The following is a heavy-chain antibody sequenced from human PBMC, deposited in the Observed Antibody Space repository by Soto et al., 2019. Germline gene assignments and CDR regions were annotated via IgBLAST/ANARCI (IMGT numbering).Heavy chain of an antibody. CDR3: ARSPLAYCGGDCRNPKPGYFDY. V-gene: IGHV1-18*01. Sequence: ASVKVSCKASGYTFTSYGISWVRQAPGQGLEWMGWISAYNGNTNYAQKLQGRVTMTTDTSTSTAYMELRSLRSDDTAVYYCARSPLAYCGGDCRNPKPGYFDYWGQGTLVTVSS. D-gene: IGHD2-21*02. CDR1: GYTFTSYG. J-gene: IGHJ4*02. CDR2: ISAYNGNT.